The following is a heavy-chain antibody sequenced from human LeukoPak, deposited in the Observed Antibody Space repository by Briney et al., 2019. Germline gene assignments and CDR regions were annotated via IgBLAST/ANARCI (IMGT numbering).Heavy chain of an antibody. D-gene: IGHD6-13*01. CDR3: ARGLTYSSSWYRGYNWFDP. CDR1: GGSISSYH. Sequence: SETLSLTCTVSGGSISSYHWSWIRQPPGKGLEWIGYIYYSGSTNYNPSLKSRVTISVDTSKNQFSLKLSSVTAADTAVYYCARGLTYSSSWYRGYNWFDPWGQGTLVTVSS. CDR2: IYYSGST. V-gene: IGHV4-59*12. J-gene: IGHJ5*02.